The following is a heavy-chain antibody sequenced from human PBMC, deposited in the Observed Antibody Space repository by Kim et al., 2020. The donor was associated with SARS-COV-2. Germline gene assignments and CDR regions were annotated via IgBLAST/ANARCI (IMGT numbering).Heavy chain of an antibody. CDR2: ISSSSSYT. V-gene: IGHV3-11*06. D-gene: IGHD2-2*02. J-gene: IGHJ4*02. CDR3: ARESNAGYCSSTSCYRGRDFDY. CDR1: GFTFSDYY. Sequence: GGSLRLSCAASGFTFSDYYMSWIRQAPGKGLEWVSYISSSSSYTNYADSVKGRFTISRDNAKNSLYLQMNSLRAEDTAVYYCARESNAGYCSSTSCYRGRDFDYWGQGTLVTVSS.